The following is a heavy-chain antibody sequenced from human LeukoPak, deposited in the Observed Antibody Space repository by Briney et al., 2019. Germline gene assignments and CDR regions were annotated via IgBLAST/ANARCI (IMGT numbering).Heavy chain of an antibody. CDR2: IYYSGST. V-gene: IGHV4-39*07. CDR1: GGSINSTTYY. CDR3: ARGQFDEYCSGGSCSWWFDS. J-gene: IGHJ5*01. Sequence: ETLSLTCTVSGGSINSTTYYWDWIRQPPGKGLEWIGTIYYSGSTYYNPSLKSRVTISVDTSKNQFSLKLRSVTAADTAVYYCARGQFDEYCSGGSCSWWFDSWGQGALVTASS. D-gene: IGHD2-15*01.